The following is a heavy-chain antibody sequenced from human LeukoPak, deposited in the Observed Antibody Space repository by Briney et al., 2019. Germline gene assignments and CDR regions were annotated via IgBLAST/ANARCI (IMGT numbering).Heavy chain of an antibody. CDR2: INHSGST. J-gene: IGHJ4*02. CDR3: SSYPYDSSGGLLDY. Sequence: SETLSLTCAVYGGSFSGYYWSWIRQPPGKGLEWIGEINHSGSTNYNPSLKSRVTISVDTSKNQFSLKLSSVTAADTAVYYCSSYPYDSSGGLLDYWGQGTLVTVSS. D-gene: IGHD3-22*01. CDR1: GGSFSGYY. V-gene: IGHV4-34*01.